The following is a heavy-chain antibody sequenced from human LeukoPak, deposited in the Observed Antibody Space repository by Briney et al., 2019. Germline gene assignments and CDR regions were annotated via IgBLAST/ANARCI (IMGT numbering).Heavy chain of an antibody. V-gene: IGHV3-48*03. Sequence: GGSLRLSCAASGFTFSSYEMNRVRQAPGKGLEWVPYISSSGSTIYYADSVKGRFTISRDNAKNSLYLQMSSLRAEDTAVYYCAELGITMIGGVWGKGTTVTISS. J-gene: IGHJ6*04. D-gene: IGHD3-10*02. CDR3: AELGITMIGGV. CDR2: ISSSGSTI. CDR1: GFTFSSYE.